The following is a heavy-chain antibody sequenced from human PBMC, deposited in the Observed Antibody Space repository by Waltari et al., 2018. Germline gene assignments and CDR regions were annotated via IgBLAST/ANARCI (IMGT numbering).Heavy chain of an antibody. D-gene: IGHD5-12*01. Sequence: QVQLVQSGAEVKKPGASVKVSCKASGYTFTGYHMHWVRQAPGQGLEWMGRINPNSGGTNYAQKFQGRVTMTRDTSISTAYMELSRLRSDDTAVYYCARDTGRDGYNNIDYWGQGTLVTVSS. CDR1: GYTFTGYH. CDR3: ARDTGRDGYNNIDY. CDR2: INPNSGGT. J-gene: IGHJ4*02. V-gene: IGHV1-2*06.